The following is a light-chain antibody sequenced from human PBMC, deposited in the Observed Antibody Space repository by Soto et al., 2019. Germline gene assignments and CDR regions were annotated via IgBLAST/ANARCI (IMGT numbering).Light chain of an antibody. V-gene: IGKV3-11*01. CDR2: DAS. CDR3: QQCRNWPYT. J-gene: IGKJ2*01. CDR1: QSVSSS. Sequence: EIVLTQSPATLSLSPGERATLSCRASQSVSSSLAWYQQKPGQAPRLLIYDASNRATGIPPRFSGSGSGTDFTLTISSLEPEDFADYYCQQCRNWPYTFGQGTKLEIK.